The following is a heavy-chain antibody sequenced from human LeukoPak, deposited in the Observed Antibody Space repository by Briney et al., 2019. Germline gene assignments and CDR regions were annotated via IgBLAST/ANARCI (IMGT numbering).Heavy chain of an antibody. J-gene: IGHJ6*02. CDR3: ARDLAVAGTEEGYYYYGMDV. D-gene: IGHD6-19*01. V-gene: IGHV3-33*08. CDR1: GFTFSSYG. Sequence: GGSLRLSCAASGFTFSSYGMHWVRQAPGKGLEWVAVIWYDGSNKYYADSVKGRFTISRDNSKNTLYLQMNSLRAEDTAVYYCARDLAVAGTEEGYYYYGMDVWGQGTTVTVSS. CDR2: IWYDGSNK.